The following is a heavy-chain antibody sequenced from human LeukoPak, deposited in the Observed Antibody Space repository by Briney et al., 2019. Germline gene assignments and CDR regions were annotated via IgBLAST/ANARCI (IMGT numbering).Heavy chain of an antibody. CDR2: IYSGGST. CDR1: RFIFDNYG. CDR3: ARGIAVAGTGDY. Sequence: GGSLRLSCAASRFIFDNYGMTWVRQAPGKGLEWVSVIYSGGSTYYADSVKGRFTISRDNAKNSLYLQMNSLRAEDTAVYYCARGIAVAGTGDYWGQGTLVTVSS. J-gene: IGHJ4*02. V-gene: IGHV3-66*01. D-gene: IGHD6-19*01.